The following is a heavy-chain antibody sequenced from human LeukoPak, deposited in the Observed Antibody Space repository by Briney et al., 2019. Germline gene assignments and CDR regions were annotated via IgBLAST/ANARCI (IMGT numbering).Heavy chain of an antibody. V-gene: IGHV3-30*18. CDR3: AKVRVVFNWNYAYYFDS. Sequence: GSLRLSCAASGFTFSSYAMSWVRQASGKGLEWVAIISYDGSDKYYADSVKGRFTISRDNSKNTLYLQMNSLRAEDTAVYYCAKVRVVFNWNYAYYFDSWGQGTLVTVSS. CDR2: ISYDGSDK. D-gene: IGHD1-7*01. J-gene: IGHJ4*02. CDR1: GFTFSSYA.